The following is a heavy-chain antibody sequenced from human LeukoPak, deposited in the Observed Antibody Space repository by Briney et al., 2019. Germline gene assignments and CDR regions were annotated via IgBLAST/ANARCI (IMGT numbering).Heavy chain of an antibody. J-gene: IGHJ4*02. D-gene: IGHD2-2*01. V-gene: IGHV4-34*01. Sequence: SETLSLTCTVSGGSISSYYWSWIRQPPGKGLEWIGEINHSGSTNYNPSLKSRVTISVDTSKNQFSLKLSSVTAADTAVYYCARGPSNCSSTSCEDFDYWGQGTLVTVSS. CDR1: GGSISSYY. CDR3: ARGPSNCSSTSCEDFDY. CDR2: INHSGST.